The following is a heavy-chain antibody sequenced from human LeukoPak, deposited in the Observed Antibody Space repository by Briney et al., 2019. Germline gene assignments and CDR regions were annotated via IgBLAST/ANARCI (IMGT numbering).Heavy chain of an antibody. V-gene: IGHV4-4*07. CDR2: IYTSGST. CDR3: ARDTPDQTKYDILTGYYYYYMDV. J-gene: IGHJ6*03. Sequence: SETLSLTCAVYGGSFSGYYWSWIRQPAGKGLEWIGRIYTSGSTNYNPSLKSRVTMSVDTSKNQFSLKLSSVTAADTAVYYCARDTPDQTKYDILTGYYYYYMDVWGKGTTVTISS. D-gene: IGHD3-9*01. CDR1: GGSFSGYY.